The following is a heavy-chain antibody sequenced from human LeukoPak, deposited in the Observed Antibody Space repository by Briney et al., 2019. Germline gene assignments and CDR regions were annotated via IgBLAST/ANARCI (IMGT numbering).Heavy chain of an antibody. Sequence: PGGSLRLSCAASGFTFSDYSMNWVRQAPGKGLEWVASVNTVSSYIYYADSMRGRFTISRDNAKNSLFLQMNSLRAEDTAVYYCARLRRHSDRSDFFYYYDQWGQGTLVTVSS. J-gene: IGHJ4*02. D-gene: IGHD3-22*01. CDR2: VNTVSSYI. V-gene: IGHV3-21*01. CDR1: GFTFSDYS. CDR3: ARLRRHSDRSDFFYYYDQ.